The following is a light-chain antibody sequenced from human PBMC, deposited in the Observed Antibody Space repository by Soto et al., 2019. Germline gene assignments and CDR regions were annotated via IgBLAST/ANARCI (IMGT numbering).Light chain of an antibody. CDR2: DVS. Sequence: EIVLTQSPATLSLSPGERATLSCRASQSISSHLAWYQQKPGQAPRLLMYDVSNRATDIPARFSGSGSGTDFTLTISSLEPEDFPVYYCRRRPDWPLTFVGGTKVEIK. CDR3: RRRPDWPLT. V-gene: IGKV3-11*01. J-gene: IGKJ4*01. CDR1: QSISSH.